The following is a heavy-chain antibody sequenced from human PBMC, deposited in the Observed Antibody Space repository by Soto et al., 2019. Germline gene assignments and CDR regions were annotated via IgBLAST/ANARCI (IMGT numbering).Heavy chain of an antibody. Sequence: SGGSLRLSCAASGFTFSSYAMSWVRQAPGKGLEWVSAISGSGGSTYYADSVKGRFTISRDNSKNTLYLQMNSLRAEDTAVYYCAKDYDILTGYFDYYYYGMDVWGQGTTVTVSS. V-gene: IGHV3-23*01. CDR3: AKDYDILTGYFDYYYYGMDV. CDR1: GFTFSSYA. D-gene: IGHD3-9*01. J-gene: IGHJ6*02. CDR2: ISGSGGST.